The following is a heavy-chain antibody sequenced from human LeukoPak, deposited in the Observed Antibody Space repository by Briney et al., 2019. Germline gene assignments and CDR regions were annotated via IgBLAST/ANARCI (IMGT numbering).Heavy chain of an antibody. D-gene: IGHD3-16*01. Sequence: PGGSLRLSCAASGFTFSNSWMSWVRQAPGKGLEWVGNIQPDGSEQYPVDSLKGRFTISRDNARNSLFLQMNSLRVEDTAVYYCASQSYARFDPWGQGTLVTVSS. CDR2: IQPDGSEQ. V-gene: IGHV3-7*01. J-gene: IGHJ5*02. CDR3: ASQSYARFDP. CDR1: GFTFSNSW.